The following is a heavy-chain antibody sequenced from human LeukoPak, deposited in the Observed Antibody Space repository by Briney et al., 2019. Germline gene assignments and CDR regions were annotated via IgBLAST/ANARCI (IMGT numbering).Heavy chain of an antibody. J-gene: IGHJ2*01. D-gene: IGHD6-25*01. CDR2: ISYDGSNK. Sequence: GGSLRLSCAASGFTFSSYGMHWVRQAPGKGLEWVAVISYDGSNKYYADSVKGRFTISRDNSKNTLYLQMNSLRAEDTAVYYCARDRSSSDYTRWYFDLWGRGTLVAVSS. CDR3: ARDRSSSDYTRWYFDL. CDR1: GFTFSSYG. V-gene: IGHV3-30*03.